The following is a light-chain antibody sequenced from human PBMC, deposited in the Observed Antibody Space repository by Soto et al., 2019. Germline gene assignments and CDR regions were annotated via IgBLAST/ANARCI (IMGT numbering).Light chain of an antibody. V-gene: IGKV3-15*01. Sequence: IVLTQSPGTLSLSPGERATLSCRASQSISSSYLAWYQQKPGQAPRLLIYDSNIRATGVPARFSGTRSGTEFTLTISGLQSEDFAIYYCQHYKTWPLAFGGGTKVDIK. J-gene: IGKJ4*01. CDR1: QSISSSY. CDR2: DSN. CDR3: QHYKTWPLA.